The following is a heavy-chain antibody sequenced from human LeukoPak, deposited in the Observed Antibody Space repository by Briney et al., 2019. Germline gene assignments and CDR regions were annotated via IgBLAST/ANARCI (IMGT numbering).Heavy chain of an antibody. CDR1: GYTFTSYY. CDR2: INPSGGST. D-gene: IGHD1-26*01. J-gene: IGHJ4*02. Sequence: ASVKVSCKASGYTFTSYYMHWVRQAPGQGLEWMGIINPSGGSTSYAQKFQGRVTMTGDTSTSTAYMELSRLRSDDTAVYYCAIIVGAILSFDYWGQGTLVTVSS. V-gene: IGHV1-46*01. CDR3: AIIVGAILSFDY.